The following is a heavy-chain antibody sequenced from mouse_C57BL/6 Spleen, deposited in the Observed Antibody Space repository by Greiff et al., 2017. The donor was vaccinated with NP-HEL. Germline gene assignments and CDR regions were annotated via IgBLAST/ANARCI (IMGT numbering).Heavy chain of an antibody. CDR1: GFTFSSYA. CDR3: ARDDYGSRPWYFDV. J-gene: IGHJ1*03. Sequence: EVQLKESGGGLVKPGGSLKLSCAASGFTFSSYAMSWVRQTPEKRLEWVATISDGGSYTYYPDNVKGRFTISRDNAKNNLYLQMSHLKSEDTAMYYCARDDYGSRPWYFDVWGTGTTVTVSS. V-gene: IGHV5-4*01. D-gene: IGHD1-1*01. CDR2: ISDGGSYT.